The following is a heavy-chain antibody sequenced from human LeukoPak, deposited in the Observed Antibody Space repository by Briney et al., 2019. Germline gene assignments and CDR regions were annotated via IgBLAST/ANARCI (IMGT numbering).Heavy chain of an antibody. V-gene: IGHV1-24*01. CDR2: CDPEDDER. J-gene: IGHJ4*02. Sequence: ASVKVSCKAFGHTLRDLSIHWVRQAPGKGLEWMGGCDPEDDERIYSEKFLGRVTLTEDTSTDTADMELTSLRSDDTAVYYCSTETAGNYWGQGTLVTVSS. CDR3: STETAGNY. CDR1: GHTLRDLS. D-gene: IGHD3-10*01.